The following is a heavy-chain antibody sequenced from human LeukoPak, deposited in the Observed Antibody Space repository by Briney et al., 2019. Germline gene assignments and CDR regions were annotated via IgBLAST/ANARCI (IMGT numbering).Heavy chain of an antibody. V-gene: IGHV1-69*05. J-gene: IGHJ4*02. CDR1: GGTFSSYS. D-gene: IGHD1-26*01. Sequence: ASVKVSCKTSGGTFSSYSISWVRQAPGQGLEWMGGIIPISGTIKYAQKFQGRVTMTTDTSTSTAYMDLRSLRSDDTAVYYCARDTGSSPGDYWGQGTLVTVSS. CDR2: IIPISGTI. CDR3: ARDTGSSPGDY.